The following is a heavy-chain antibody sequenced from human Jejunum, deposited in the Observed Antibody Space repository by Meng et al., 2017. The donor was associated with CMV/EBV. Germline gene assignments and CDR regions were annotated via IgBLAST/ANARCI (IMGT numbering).Heavy chain of an antibody. CDR3: SRHKKAPYCSSTSCYETFGWFDP. V-gene: IGHV5-51*01. Sequence: GWVRQMPGKGLEWMGIIHPVDSDTRYSPSFQGQVIISADKSITAAYLQWSSLKASDTAMYYCSRHKKAPYCSSTSCYETFGWFDPWGQGTLVTVSS. CDR2: IHPVDSDT. D-gene: IGHD2-2*01. J-gene: IGHJ5*02.